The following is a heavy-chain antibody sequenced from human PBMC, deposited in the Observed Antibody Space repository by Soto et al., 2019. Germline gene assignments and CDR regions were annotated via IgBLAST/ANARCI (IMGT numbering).Heavy chain of an antibody. CDR3: AKDLVSGAYDYYFDY. J-gene: IGHJ4*02. CDR2: FDPETGET. Sequence: QVQLVQSGAEVKKPGASVKVSCKVSGYTLTGLSMHWVRQAPGKGLEWMGGFDPETGETIYAQRFQGRVTVTEDTSTDTVYMELSSLRSDDTAVYYCAKDLVSGAYDYYFDYWGQGSLVTVSS. D-gene: IGHD5-12*01. V-gene: IGHV1-24*01. CDR1: GYTLTGLS.